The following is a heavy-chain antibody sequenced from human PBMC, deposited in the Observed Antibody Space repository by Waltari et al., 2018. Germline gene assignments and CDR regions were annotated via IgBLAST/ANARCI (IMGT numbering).Heavy chain of an antibody. CDR1: GGTFSSYT. J-gene: IGHJ3*02. CDR2: ISPSLGIA. CDR3: ASNIAVAGRSVHDAFDI. D-gene: IGHD6-19*01. Sequence: VQLVQSGAEVKKPGSSVKVSCKASGGTFSSYTISWVRQAPGKGLEWMGRISPSLGIANYAQKFQGRVTITADKSTSTAYMELSSLRSEDTAVYYCASNIAVAGRSVHDAFDIWGQGTMVTVSS. V-gene: IGHV1-69*02.